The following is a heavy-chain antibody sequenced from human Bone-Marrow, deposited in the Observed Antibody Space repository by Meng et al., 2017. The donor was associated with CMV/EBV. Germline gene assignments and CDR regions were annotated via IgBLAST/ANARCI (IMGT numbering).Heavy chain of an antibody. CDR2: IYYSGST. V-gene: IGHV4-39*01. CDR3: ARDTIAVAGTRGYYYYGMDV. Sequence: SETLSLTCTVSGGSISSSSYYWGWIRQPPGKGLEWIGSIYYSGSTYYNPSLKSRVTISVDTSKNQFSLKLSSVTAADTAVYYCARDTIAVAGTRGYYYYGMDVWGQGTTVTFSS. D-gene: IGHD6-19*01. CDR1: GGSISSSSYY. J-gene: IGHJ6*02.